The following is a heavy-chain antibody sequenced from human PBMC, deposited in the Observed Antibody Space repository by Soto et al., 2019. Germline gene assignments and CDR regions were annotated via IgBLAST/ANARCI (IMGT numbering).Heavy chain of an antibody. CDR3: ASLAGPSD. CDR2: ISYDGSNK. J-gene: IGHJ4*02. V-gene: IGHV3-30*03. CDR1: GFTFSSYG. D-gene: IGHD3-3*02. Sequence: QVQLVESGGGAVQPGRSLRLSCAASGFTFSSYGMHWVRQAPGKGLEWVAVISYDGSNKYYADSVKGRFTISRDNSKNTLYLQMNSLRAEDTAVYYCASLAGPSDWGQGTLVTVSS.